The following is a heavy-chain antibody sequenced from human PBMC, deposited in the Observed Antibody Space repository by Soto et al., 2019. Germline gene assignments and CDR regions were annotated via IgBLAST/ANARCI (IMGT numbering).Heavy chain of an antibody. V-gene: IGHV4-59*01. J-gene: IGHJ3*02. CDR2: FYYSGST. D-gene: IGHD2-21*02. CDR1: GGSFSTYY. CDR3: AREGSLGCGGDCSPHAFDI. Sequence: SETLSLTCTVSGGSFSTYYWGWIRQPTGKGLEWIGHFYYSGSTTYNPSLKSRVTISVDTSKNQFSLKLSSVTAADTAVYYCAREGSLGCGGDCSPHAFDIWGQGTMVTVSS.